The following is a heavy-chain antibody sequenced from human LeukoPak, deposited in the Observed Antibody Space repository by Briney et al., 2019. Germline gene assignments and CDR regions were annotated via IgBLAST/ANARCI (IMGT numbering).Heavy chain of an antibody. D-gene: IGHD1-26*01. V-gene: IGHV1-69*13. Sequence: SVKVSCMASGGTFSSYAISWVRQAPGQGLEWMGRIFPIFATANYAQKFQGRVTITADESTSTAYMELSSLRSEDTAVYYCARESGSYEAYFDYWGQGTLVTVSS. J-gene: IGHJ4*02. CDR1: GGTFSSYA. CDR3: ARESGSYEAYFDY. CDR2: IFPIFATA.